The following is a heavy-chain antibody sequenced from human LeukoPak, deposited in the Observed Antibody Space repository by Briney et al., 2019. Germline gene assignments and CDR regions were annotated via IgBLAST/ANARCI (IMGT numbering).Heavy chain of an antibody. D-gene: IGHD3-3*01. CDR3: AKVLSHYAFWSGYYS. CDR1: GFTFSSYA. J-gene: IGHJ5*02. CDR2: ISGSGGST. V-gene: IGHV3-23*01. Sequence: PGGSPRLSCAASGFTFSSYAMSWVRQAPGKGLEWVSAISGSGGSTYYADSVKGRFTISRDNSKNTLYLQMNSLRAEDTAVYYCAKVLSHYAFWSGYYSWGQGTLVTVSS.